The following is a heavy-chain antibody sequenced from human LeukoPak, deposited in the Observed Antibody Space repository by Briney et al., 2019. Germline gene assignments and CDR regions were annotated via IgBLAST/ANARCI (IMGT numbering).Heavy chain of an antibody. CDR2: IYYSGST. Sequence: SETLSLTCTVSGGSISSYYWGWIRQPPGKGLEWIGSIYYSGSTYYNPSLKSRVTISVDTSKNQFSLKLSSVTAADTAVYYCARRRGNRFLEWPYYFDYWGQGTLVTVSS. CDR1: GGSISSYY. J-gene: IGHJ4*02. V-gene: IGHV4-39*01. CDR3: ARRRGNRFLEWPYYFDY. D-gene: IGHD3-3*01.